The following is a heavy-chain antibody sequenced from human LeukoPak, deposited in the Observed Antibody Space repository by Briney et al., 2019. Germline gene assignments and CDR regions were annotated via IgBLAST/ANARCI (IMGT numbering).Heavy chain of an antibody. Sequence: PSETLSLTCAVYGGSFSGYYWSWIRQPPGKGLEWIGEINHSGSTNYNPSLKSRVTISVDTSKNQFSLKLSSVTAADTAVYYCARGRLWFGELLNWGQGTLVTVSS. J-gene: IGHJ4*02. V-gene: IGHV4-34*01. CDR1: GGSFSGYY. CDR3: ARGRLWFGELLN. CDR2: INHSGST. D-gene: IGHD3-10*01.